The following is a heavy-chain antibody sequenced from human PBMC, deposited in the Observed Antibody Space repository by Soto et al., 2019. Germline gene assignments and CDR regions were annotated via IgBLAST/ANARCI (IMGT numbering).Heavy chain of an antibody. D-gene: IGHD2-21*02. J-gene: IGHJ6*02. CDR2: IYPGDSDT. V-gene: IGHV5-51*01. CDR1: GCSFTSYW. CDR3: ARLPYWGGDCYPPNYYYGMDV. Sequence: GESLKISWKASGCSFTSYWSGWGRLMPGKGLEWMGIIYPGDSDTRYSPSFQGQVTIEADKSISTAYLQWSSLKASGTAMYYCARLPYWGGDCYPPNYYYGMDVWGQGTTVTVSS.